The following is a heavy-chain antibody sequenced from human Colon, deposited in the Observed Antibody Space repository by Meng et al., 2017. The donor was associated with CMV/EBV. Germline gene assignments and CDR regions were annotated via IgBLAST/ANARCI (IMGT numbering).Heavy chain of an antibody. J-gene: IGHJ4*02. CDR3: TNFGYRDYDDDY. CDR2: INSDGSRT. V-gene: IGHV3-74*01. D-gene: IGHD5-12*01. CDR1: GSRFRTDW. Sequence: VESAVCLVKPGGYLRPPCTGSGSRFRTDWLNWVRQVPWKGHVCVARINSDGSRTGYVDSGKSRIIISRDDAKNTVYLQMNGLRADDTSIYYCTNFGYRDYDDDYWGQGTLVTVSS.